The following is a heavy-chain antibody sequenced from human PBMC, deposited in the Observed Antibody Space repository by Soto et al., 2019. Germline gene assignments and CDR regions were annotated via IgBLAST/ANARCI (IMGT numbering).Heavy chain of an antibody. J-gene: IGHJ4*02. CDR1: GFTFNAYA. CDR3: ARVASDYINAVDN. V-gene: IGHV3-23*01. D-gene: IGHD4-4*01. Sequence: EVQLLESGGGLVQPGGSLRLSCAASGFTFNAYAMTWVRQAPGKGLEWVSAIGGSGGNRYYADSVRGRFTISRDNSKDIVDLQMNSLRVEDTAVYYCARVASDYINAVDNWGQGILVTVS. CDR2: IGGSGGNR.